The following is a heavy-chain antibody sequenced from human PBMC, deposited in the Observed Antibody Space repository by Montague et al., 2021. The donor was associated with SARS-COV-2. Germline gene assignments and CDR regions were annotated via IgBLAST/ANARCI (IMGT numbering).Heavy chain of an antibody. Sequence: SLRLSCAASGFTFSIYAMHWVRQAPGKGLEWVAVVSYDGINKYYADSVKGRFTISRDNSKNTLFLQMNSLRAEYTAFYYCARGRGRDYGDSFDYWGQGTLVTVSS. V-gene: IGHV3-30-3*01. CDR3: ARGRGRDYGDSFDY. J-gene: IGHJ4*02. CDR2: VSYDGINK. CDR1: GFTFSIYA. D-gene: IGHD4-17*01.